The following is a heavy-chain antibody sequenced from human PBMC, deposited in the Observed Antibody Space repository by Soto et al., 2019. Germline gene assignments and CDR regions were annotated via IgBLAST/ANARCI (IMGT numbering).Heavy chain of an antibody. J-gene: IGHJ4*02. CDR2: ISDSSST. CDR3: AKNKGGNYCTRTSCLYSFDY. D-gene: IGHD2-2*01. V-gene: IGHV3-23*01. Sequence: EVHVLESGGDLVQPGGSLRLSCAASGFTFSTYAMTWVRQAAGKGLEWVSTISDSSSTYYADSVKGRVTISRDNSKNKLYLEMTSLRADDTAVYYCAKNKGGNYCTRTSCLYSFDYWGQGTLVTVSS. CDR1: GFTFSTYA.